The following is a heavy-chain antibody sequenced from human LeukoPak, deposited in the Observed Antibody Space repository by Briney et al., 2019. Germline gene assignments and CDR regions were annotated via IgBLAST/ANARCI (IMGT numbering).Heavy chain of an antibody. D-gene: IGHD3-22*01. CDR3: ARGGTYYYDNSGYSREYYFDY. V-gene: IGHV1-2*02. CDR2: INPNRGGT. J-gene: IGHJ4*02. CDR1: GYTFTDYY. Sequence: ASVKVSCKASGYTFTDYYTHWVRQAPGQGLEWMGWINPNRGGTNYAQKFQGRVTVTSDTSISTADMELSRLRSDDTAVYYCARGGTYYYDNSGYSREYYFDYWGQGTLVTVSS.